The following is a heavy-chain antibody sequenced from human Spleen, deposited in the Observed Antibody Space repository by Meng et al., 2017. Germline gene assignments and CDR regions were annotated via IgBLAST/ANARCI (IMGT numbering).Heavy chain of an antibody. CDR2: INHSGST. J-gene: IGHJ4*02. CDR3: ARGPTTMAHDFDY. D-gene: IGHD4-11*01. V-gene: IGHV4-34*01. CDR1: GGSFSDYY. Sequence: QVQVQEWGAGRLKPSETLSLTCAVYGGSFSDYYWSWIRQPPGKGLEWIGEINHSGSTNYNPSLESRATISVDTSQNNLSLKLSSVTAADSAVYYCARGPTTMAHDFDYWGQGTLVTVSS.